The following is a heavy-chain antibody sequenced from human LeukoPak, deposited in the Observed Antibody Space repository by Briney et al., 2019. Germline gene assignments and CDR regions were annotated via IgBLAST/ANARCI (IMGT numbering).Heavy chain of an antibody. CDR3: AKGYYGNYVAVDY. CDR2: ISDNGDDT. Sequence: GVSLRLSCAASGFTFSSYAMIWVRRAPGKGLDWVSSISDNGDDTYYADSVKGRFTISRDKSTNTLYLQMNSLRADDTAVYYCAKGYYGNYVAVDYWGQGTLVTVSS. D-gene: IGHD4-11*01. V-gene: IGHV3-23*01. CDR1: GFTFSSYA. J-gene: IGHJ4*02.